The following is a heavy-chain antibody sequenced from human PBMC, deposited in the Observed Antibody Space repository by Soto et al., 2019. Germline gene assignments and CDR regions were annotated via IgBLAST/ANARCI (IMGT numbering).Heavy chain of an antibody. Sequence: GSLRLSCAASVFMFSSYWMAWVRQAPGKGLEWVANIKQDESDKGYVDSVKGRFTISRDNAKNSLYLQMNSLKVEDTAVYFCARDRGGALEFWGQGALVTVSS. CDR2: IKQDESDK. D-gene: IGHD3-16*01. CDR3: ARDRGGALEF. CDR1: VFMFSSYW. V-gene: IGHV3-7*03. J-gene: IGHJ1*01.